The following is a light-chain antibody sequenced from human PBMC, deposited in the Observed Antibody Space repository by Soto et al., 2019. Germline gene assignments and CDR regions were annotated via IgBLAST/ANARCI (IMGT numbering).Light chain of an antibody. Sequence: EIVLTQSPGTLSLSPGKRATLSCRASQSISSSYLAWYQQRPGQAPRLLIYGASSRATGIPDRFSGSGSGTDFTFTISRLEPEDFAVYYCQQYSSSPRTFGQGTKVDIK. J-gene: IGKJ1*01. CDR2: GAS. CDR3: QQYSSSPRT. CDR1: QSISSSY. V-gene: IGKV3-20*01.